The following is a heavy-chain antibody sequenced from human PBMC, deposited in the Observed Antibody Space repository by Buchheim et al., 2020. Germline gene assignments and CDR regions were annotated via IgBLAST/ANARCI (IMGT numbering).Heavy chain of an antibody. D-gene: IGHD6-19*01. CDR3: ARSGNGSWFDP. V-gene: IGHV4-34*01. J-gene: IGHJ5*02. CDR2: INHSGST. CDR1: GGSFSGYY. Sequence: QVQLQQWGAGLLKPSETLSLTCAVYGGSFSGYYWSWIRQPPGQGLEWVGEINHSGSTNYNPSLKSRVPISVDTSKTQFSLKLSSVTAADTAVYYRARSGNGSWFDPWGQGTL.